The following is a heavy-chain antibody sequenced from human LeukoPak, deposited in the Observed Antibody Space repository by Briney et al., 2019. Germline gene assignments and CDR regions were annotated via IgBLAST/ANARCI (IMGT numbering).Heavy chain of an antibody. CDR2: INPNSGGT. CDR3: ARSSIIAAAGPYYFDY. CDR1: GYTFTSYY. Sequence: ASVKVSCKASGYTFTSYYMHWVRQAPGQGLEWMGWINPNSGGTNYAQKFQGRVTMTRDTSISTAYMELSSLRSEDTAVYYCARSSIIAAAGPYYFDYWGQGTLVTVSS. D-gene: IGHD6-13*01. J-gene: IGHJ4*02. V-gene: IGHV1-2*02.